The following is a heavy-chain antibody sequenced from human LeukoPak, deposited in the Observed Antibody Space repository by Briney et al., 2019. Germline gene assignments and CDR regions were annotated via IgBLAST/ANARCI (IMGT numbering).Heavy chain of an antibody. J-gene: IGHJ4*02. V-gene: IGHV4-4*07. CDR3: ARGYNYGYVDY. D-gene: IGHD5-18*01. CDR2: TYSSGST. Sequence: PSETLSLTCTVSGDSISNYHWSWIRQPAGKGLEWIGRTYSSGSTNYNPSLRSRVTMSVDTSKNQFSLRLSSVTAADTAVYYCARGYNYGYVDYWGQGTLVTVSS. CDR1: GDSISNYH.